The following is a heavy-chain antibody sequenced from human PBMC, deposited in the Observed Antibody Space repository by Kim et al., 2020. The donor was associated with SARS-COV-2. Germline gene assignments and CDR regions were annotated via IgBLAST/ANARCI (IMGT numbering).Heavy chain of an antibody. Sequence: GRFTISGDNAKNSLYLQMNSLRAEDTAVYYCARDGSRMPYSSSWFVDFDYWGQGTLVTVSS. J-gene: IGHJ4*02. D-gene: IGHD6-13*01. CDR3: ARDGSRMPYSSSWFVDFDY. V-gene: IGHV3-11*06.